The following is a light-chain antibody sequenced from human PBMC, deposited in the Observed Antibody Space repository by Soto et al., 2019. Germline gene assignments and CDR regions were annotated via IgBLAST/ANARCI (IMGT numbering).Light chain of an antibody. CDR3: SSYTSSNTQV. J-gene: IGLJ1*01. Sequence: QSALTQPASVSGSPGQSITISCTGTSSDVGGYNSVSWYQHHPGRAPKVMIFEVSNRPSGVSIRFSGSKSGNTASLTISGLRAEDEADYYCSSYTSSNTQVFGTGTKVTVL. CDR2: EVS. CDR1: SSDVGGYNS. V-gene: IGLV2-14*01.